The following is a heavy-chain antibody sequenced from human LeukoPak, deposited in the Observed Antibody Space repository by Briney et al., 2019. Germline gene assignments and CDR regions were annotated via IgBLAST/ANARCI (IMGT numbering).Heavy chain of an antibody. CDR1: GGSFSGFY. CDR2: INHSGTT. V-gene: IGHV4-34*01. J-gene: IGHJ4*02. D-gene: IGHD6-6*01. CDR3: ARQYSSSYYSDY. Sequence: SETLSLTCAVSGGSFSGFYWSWIRQPPGGGLEWIADINHSGTTNYNPSLKSRVTISVDTSKNQFSLNLKSMTAADTAVYYCARQYSSSYYSDYWGQGTLVTVSS.